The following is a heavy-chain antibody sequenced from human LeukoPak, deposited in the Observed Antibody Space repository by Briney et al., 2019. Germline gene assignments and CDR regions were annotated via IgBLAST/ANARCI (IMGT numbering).Heavy chain of an antibody. J-gene: IGHJ4*02. CDR2: IYYSGST. CDR1: GYSISSAYY. D-gene: IGHD3-16*02. CDR3: ARVSQIAPSL. V-gene: IGHV4-38-2*02. Sequence: SETLSLTCIVSGYSISSAYYWGWIRQPPGKGLEWIGTIYYSGSTYYNPSLKSRVTISADTSKNQFSLKLNSVTAADTAVCYCARVSQIAPSLWGQGTLVTVSS.